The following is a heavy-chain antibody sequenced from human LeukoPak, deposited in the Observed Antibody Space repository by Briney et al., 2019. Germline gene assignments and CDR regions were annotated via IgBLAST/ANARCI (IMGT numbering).Heavy chain of an antibody. V-gene: IGHV4-59*01. J-gene: IGHJ6*03. Sequence: SETLSLICSISGGSISSYYWSWIRQPPGKGLEWIGYIYYSGSTNYNPSLKSRVTISVDTSKNQFSLRLASVTAADTAVYYCARGGSYYDFWSGYYDYYYYMDVWGKGTTVTVSS. CDR1: GGSISSYY. CDR2: IYYSGST. CDR3: ARGGSYYDFWSGYYDYYYYMDV. D-gene: IGHD3-3*01.